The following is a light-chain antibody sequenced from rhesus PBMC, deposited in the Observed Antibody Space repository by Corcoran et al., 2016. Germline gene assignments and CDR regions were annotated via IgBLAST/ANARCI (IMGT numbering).Light chain of an antibody. Sequence: DIQMTQSPSSLSASVGDTVTITCRASQGISSYLNWFQQKPGNSPKLLIYAASSLQSGVPSRFRGRGSGTDFTLTISSLQPEDFAAYYCQQHNSHPLTFGGGTKVELK. CDR1: QGISSY. J-gene: IGKJ4*01. V-gene: IGKV1-28*03. CDR2: AAS. CDR3: QQHNSHPLT.